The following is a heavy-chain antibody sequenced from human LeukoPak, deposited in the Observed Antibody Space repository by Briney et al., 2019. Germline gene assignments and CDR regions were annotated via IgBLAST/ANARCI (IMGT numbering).Heavy chain of an antibody. CDR2: IRYDGSNK. V-gene: IGHV3-30*02. Sequence: GRSLRLACSAVAFTFSSYGMRWVPEAPGKGLGWVAFIRYDGSNKYSADSVKGRFTISRDNSKNSLYLQMNSLRAEDTAVYYCAKDRFDVLTGYTLDYWGQGTLVTVSS. CDR1: AFTFSSYG. J-gene: IGHJ4*02. D-gene: IGHD3-9*01. CDR3: AKDRFDVLTGYTLDY.